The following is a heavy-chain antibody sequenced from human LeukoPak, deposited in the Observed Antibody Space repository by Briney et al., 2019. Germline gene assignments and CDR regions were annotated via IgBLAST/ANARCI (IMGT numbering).Heavy chain of an antibody. Sequence: GGSLRLSCAASGFTFSSYSMNWVRQAPGKGLEWVSSISSSSSYICYADSVKGRFTISRDNAKNSLYLQMNSLRAEDTAVYYCAREGAPSDAFDIWGQGTMVTVSS. CDR3: AREGAPSDAFDI. V-gene: IGHV3-21*01. CDR1: GFTFSSYS. CDR2: ISSSSSYI. J-gene: IGHJ3*02. D-gene: IGHD4/OR15-4a*01.